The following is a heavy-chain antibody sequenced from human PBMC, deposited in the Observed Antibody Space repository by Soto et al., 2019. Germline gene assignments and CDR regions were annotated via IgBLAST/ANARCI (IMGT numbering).Heavy chain of an antibody. CDR2: IKPDGSET. D-gene: IGHD3-10*01. Sequence: HPGGSLRLSCEASGFTFRSSWMSWVRQAPGKGLEWVSYIKPDGSETYYVDSVRDRFTISRDNAKNSLYLQMNSLRAEDTALYYCARDPSFGAFDIWGQGTMVTVSS. J-gene: IGHJ3*02. CDR3: ARDPSFGAFDI. V-gene: IGHV3-7*01. CDR1: GFTFRSSW.